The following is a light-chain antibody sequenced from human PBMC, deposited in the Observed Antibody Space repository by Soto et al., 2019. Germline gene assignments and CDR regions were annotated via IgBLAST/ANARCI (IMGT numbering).Light chain of an antibody. J-gene: IGKJ5*01. V-gene: IGKV1-5*01. CDR1: QSISSW. CDR3: QRYGRSPPIT. Sequence: DIPMRQSPSTLSASVGDRVTITCRASQSISSWLAWDQQKPGKAHKLLIFDASSLESGTPSRFSGSVSWTTLTLTISRLEPEDFAVYYCQRYGRSPPITFGQGTRLEIK. CDR2: DAS.